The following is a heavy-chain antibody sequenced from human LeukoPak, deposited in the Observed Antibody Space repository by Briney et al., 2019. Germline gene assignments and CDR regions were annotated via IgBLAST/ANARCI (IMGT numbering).Heavy chain of an antibody. Sequence: GGSLRLSCAASGFTFRIYAMTWVRQSPGKGLEWVSAIPGSGGSTYYADSVKGRFTISRDNAKNSLYLQMNGLRAENTAVYYCARVRRITMIVTGDGAFDIWGQGTMVTVSS. CDR1: GFTFRIYA. CDR3: ARVRRITMIVTGDGAFDI. CDR2: IPGSGGST. V-gene: IGHV3-23*01. J-gene: IGHJ3*02. D-gene: IGHD3-22*01.